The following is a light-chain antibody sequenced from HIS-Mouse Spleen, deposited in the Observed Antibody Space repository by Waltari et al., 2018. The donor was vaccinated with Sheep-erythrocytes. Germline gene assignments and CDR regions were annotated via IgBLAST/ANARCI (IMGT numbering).Light chain of an antibody. CDR3: YSTDSSGNHWV. J-gene: IGLJ3*02. CDR1: ALPKKF. Sequence: SYELTQPPSVSVSPGQTARITSSGDALPKKFAYSYQQKSGQAPVLVIYEDSKRPSGIPERFSGSTSGTMATLTISGAQVEDEADYYCYSTDSSGNHWVFGGGTKLTVL. CDR2: EDS. V-gene: IGLV3-10*01.